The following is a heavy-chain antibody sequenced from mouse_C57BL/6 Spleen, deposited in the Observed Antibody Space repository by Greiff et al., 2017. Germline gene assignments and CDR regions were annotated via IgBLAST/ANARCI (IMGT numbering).Heavy chain of an antibody. V-gene: IGHV1-55*01. D-gene: IGHD2-3*01. CDR2: IYPGSGST. CDR1: GYTFTSYC. J-gene: IGHJ2*01. Sequence: VQLQQPGAELVKPGASVKLSCKASGYTFTSYCITWVKQRPGQGLAWIGDIYPGSGSTNYNEKFKSKATLTVDTASSTAYMQLSSLTSEDSAVYYCSRFYDGYYNYWGQGTTLTVSS. CDR3: SRFYDGYYNY.